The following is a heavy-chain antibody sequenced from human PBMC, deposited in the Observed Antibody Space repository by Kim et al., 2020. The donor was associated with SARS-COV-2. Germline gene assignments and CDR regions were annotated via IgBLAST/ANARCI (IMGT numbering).Heavy chain of an antibody. CDR2: TYSGDST. Sequence: GGSLRLSCAASGFSVSANYMSWVRQAPGKGLEWVSFTYSGDSTNYADSVNGRFTISGDSSKNTVDLQMNSLRAEDTAVYYCTRGRPGPLGGYFDFWGQGTLVTVSS. CDR1: GFSVSANY. V-gene: IGHV3-53*01. J-gene: IGHJ4*02. CDR3: TRGRPGPLGGYFDF.